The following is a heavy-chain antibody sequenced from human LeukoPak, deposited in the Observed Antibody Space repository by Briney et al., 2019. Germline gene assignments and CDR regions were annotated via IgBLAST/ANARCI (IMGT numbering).Heavy chain of an antibody. V-gene: IGHV3-7*01. CDR3: ARDLDIVVVPAAMVPDY. Sequence: GGSLRLSCAASGFTFSSYWMRWARQAPGKGLEWVANIKQDGSEKYYVDSVKGRFTICRDNAKNSLYLQMNSLRTEDTAVYYCARDLDIVVVPAAMVPDYWGQGTLVTVS. D-gene: IGHD2-2*03. CDR1: GFTFSSYW. CDR2: IKQDGSEK. J-gene: IGHJ4*02.